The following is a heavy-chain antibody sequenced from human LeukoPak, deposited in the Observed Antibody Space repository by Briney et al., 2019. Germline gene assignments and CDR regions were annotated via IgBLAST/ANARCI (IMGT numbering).Heavy chain of an antibody. Sequence: GGSLRLSCAASGFTFSSYGRSWVRQAPGKGLEWVSAISGSGGSTYYADSVKGRFTISRDNSKNTLYLQMNSLRAEDTAVYYCAKDKSPPSGHDYDAFDIWGQGTMVTVSS. CDR1: GFTFSSYG. CDR3: AKDKSPPSGHDYDAFDI. D-gene: IGHD5-12*01. J-gene: IGHJ3*02. V-gene: IGHV3-23*01. CDR2: ISGSGGST.